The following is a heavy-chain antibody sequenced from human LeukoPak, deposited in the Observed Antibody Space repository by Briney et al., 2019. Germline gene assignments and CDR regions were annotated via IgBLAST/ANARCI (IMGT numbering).Heavy chain of an antibody. CDR2: INPNSGDT. D-gene: IGHD2-8*01. J-gene: IGHJ4*02. CDR3: ARSQFAYCTNGVCYTSCFDY. CDR1: GYTFSGYY. Sequence: ASVKVSCKASGYTFSGYYMHWVRQAPGQGLEWMGWINPNSGDTNYAQKFQGRVTMTRDTSINTAFMELSRLKSDDTAVYYCARSQFAYCTNGVCYTSCFDYWGQGTLVTVSS. V-gene: IGHV1-2*02.